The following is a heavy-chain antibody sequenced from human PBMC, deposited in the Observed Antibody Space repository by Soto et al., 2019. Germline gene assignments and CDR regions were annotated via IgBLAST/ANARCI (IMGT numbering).Heavy chain of an antibody. CDR2: ISISSGNT. CDR1: GYTFSDYG. D-gene: IGHD3-10*01. CDR3: ARSCNYGSYWYFDL. J-gene: IGHJ2*01. V-gene: IGHV1-18*04. Sequence: GASVKVSCKASGYTFSDYGITWVRQAPGQGLEWMGWISISSGNTHFEESLQGRVTMTSDKTSTAYMELWRLRSDDSAMYYCARSCNYGSYWYFDLWGRGTLVTVSS.